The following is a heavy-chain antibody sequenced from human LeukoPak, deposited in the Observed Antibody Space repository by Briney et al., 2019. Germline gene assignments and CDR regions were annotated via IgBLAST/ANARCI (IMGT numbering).Heavy chain of an antibody. D-gene: IGHD4-17*01. J-gene: IGHJ3*02. CDR2: ISYIGST. V-gene: IGHV4-59*11. CDR1: TDSFSSHY. Sequence: SETLSLTCAVSTDSFSSHYWTWIRKPPGKGLEWIGYISYIGSTNYNPSLKSRVTISIATSKNQFSLKLSSVTAADTAVYYCARDVVTVTKGFDIWGQGTMVSVSS. CDR3: ARDVVTVTKGFDI.